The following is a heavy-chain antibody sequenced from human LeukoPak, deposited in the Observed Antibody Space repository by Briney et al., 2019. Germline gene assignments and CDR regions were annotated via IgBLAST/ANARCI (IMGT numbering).Heavy chain of an antibody. CDR1: GFTFSSYE. V-gene: IGHV3-48*03. D-gene: IGHD6-19*01. CDR2: ISSSGSTI. J-gene: IGHJ6*02. Sequence: GGSLRLSCAASGFTFSSYEMNWVRQAPGKGLEWVSYISSSGSTIYYADSVKGRFTISRDNAKNSLYLQMNSLRAEDTAVYYCARGRQWLVHPYYYYGMDVWGRGTTVTVSS. CDR3: ARGRQWLVHPYYYYGMDV.